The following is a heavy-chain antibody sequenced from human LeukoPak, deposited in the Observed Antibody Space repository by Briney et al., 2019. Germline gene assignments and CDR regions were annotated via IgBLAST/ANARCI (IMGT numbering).Heavy chain of an antibody. Sequence: GASVKVSCKASGGTFSSYAISWVRQAPGQGLEWMGGIIPIFGTANYAQKFQGRVTITRDTSASTAYMELSSLRSEDTAVYYCARAPGALPYHYGIDVWGQGTTVTVSS. V-gene: IGHV1-69*05. CDR3: ARAPGALPYHYGIDV. CDR1: GGTFSSYA. J-gene: IGHJ6*02. D-gene: IGHD1-26*01. CDR2: IIPIFGTA.